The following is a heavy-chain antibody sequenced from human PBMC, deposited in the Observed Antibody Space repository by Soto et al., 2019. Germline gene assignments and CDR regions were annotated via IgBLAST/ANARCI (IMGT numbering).Heavy chain of an antibody. V-gene: IGHV4-61*08. CDR1: GGSISSGDYY. CDR2: IHYSGST. J-gene: IGHJ4*02. Sequence: SETLSLTCTVSGGSISSGDYYWSWIRQPPGKGLEWIGFIHYSGSTNYNPSLKSRATMSVDTSKNQFSLKLTSVNAADTAVYYCTRGGDAYKNGHWGQGTLVTVSS. D-gene: IGHD2-21*01. CDR3: TRGGDAYKNGH.